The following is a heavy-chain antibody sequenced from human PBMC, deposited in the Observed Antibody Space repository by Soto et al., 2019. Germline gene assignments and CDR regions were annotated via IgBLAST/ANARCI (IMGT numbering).Heavy chain of an antibody. D-gene: IGHD6-6*01. V-gene: IGHV1-69*01. CDR1: GGTFSSYA. CDR3: ARWGGSSSSDYYYGMDV. J-gene: IGHJ6*02. CDR2: IIPIFGTA. Sequence: QVQLVQSGAEVKKPGSSVKVSCKASGGTFSSYAISWVRQAPGQGLEWMGGIIPIFGTANYAQKFQGRVTITADESTSTAYMELSSLRSEDTDVYYCARWGGSSSSDYYYGMDVWGQGTTVTVSS.